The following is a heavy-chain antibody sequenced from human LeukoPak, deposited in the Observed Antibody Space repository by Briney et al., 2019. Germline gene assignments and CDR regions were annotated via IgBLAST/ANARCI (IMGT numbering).Heavy chain of an antibody. Sequence: ASVNVSCKASGYTFTSYDINWVRQATGQGLEWMGWMNPNSGNTGYAQKFQGGVTITRNTSISTAYMELSSLRSEDTAAYYCARAISGSCDFDYWGQGTLVTVSS. V-gene: IGHV1-8*03. CDR1: GYTFTSYD. J-gene: IGHJ4*02. CDR2: MNPNSGNT. CDR3: ARAISGSCDFDY. D-gene: IGHD1-26*01.